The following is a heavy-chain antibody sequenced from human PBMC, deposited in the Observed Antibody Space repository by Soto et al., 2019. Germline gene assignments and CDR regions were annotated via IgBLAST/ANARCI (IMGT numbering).Heavy chain of an antibody. Sequence: SETLSLTCAVYGGSFSGYYWSWIRQPPGKGLEWIGEINHSGSTNYNPSLKSRVTISVDTSKNQFSLKLSSVTAADTAVYYCARVLSMVRGVIITGYYYGMDVWGQGTTVTVSS. CDR1: GGSFSGYY. CDR2: INHSGST. J-gene: IGHJ6*02. CDR3: ARVLSMVRGVIITGYYYGMDV. D-gene: IGHD3-10*01. V-gene: IGHV4-34*01.